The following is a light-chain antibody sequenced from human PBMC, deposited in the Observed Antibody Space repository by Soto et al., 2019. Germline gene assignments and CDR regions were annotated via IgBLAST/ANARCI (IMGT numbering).Light chain of an antibody. V-gene: IGKV1-13*02. CDR3: QQFHSYPLLT. Sequence: AIQLTQSPSSLSASVGDRVTITCRASQVISSALAWYQHHPGKAPKLLIYDASSLESGVPSRFSGSGSGTDFPLTISSLQPEDFATYFCQQFHSYPLLTFGGGTKVEI. CDR2: DAS. J-gene: IGKJ4*01. CDR1: QVISSA.